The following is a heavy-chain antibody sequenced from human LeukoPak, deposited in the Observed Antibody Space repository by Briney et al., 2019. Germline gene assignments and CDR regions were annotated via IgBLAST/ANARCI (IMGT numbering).Heavy chain of an antibody. D-gene: IGHD5-24*01. V-gene: IGHV4-4*07. Sequence: SETLSLTCTVSSGSISTHYWSWIRQPAGKGLEWIGRISTTGSTNYNPSLKSRVTMSIDTSKNQFSLKLSSVTAADTAVYYCASDVEMATQFDYWGQGTLVTVSS. CDR3: ASDVEMATQFDY. CDR2: ISTTGST. CDR1: SGSISTHY. J-gene: IGHJ4*02.